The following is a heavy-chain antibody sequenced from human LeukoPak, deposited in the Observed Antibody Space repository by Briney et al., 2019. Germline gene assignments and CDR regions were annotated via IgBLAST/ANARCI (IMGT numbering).Heavy chain of an antibody. D-gene: IGHD3-10*01. Sequence: GGSLRLSCAASGFTFKNYAMYWVRQAPGKGLVWVSAIIESGESTYYTDSVKGRFTISRDNSKNTLYLQMNSLRAEDTAFYYCAKGSAQYYFDSWGQGTLVTVSS. CDR1: GFTFKNYA. J-gene: IGHJ4*02. CDR3: AKGSAQYYFDS. V-gene: IGHV3-23*01. CDR2: IIESGEST.